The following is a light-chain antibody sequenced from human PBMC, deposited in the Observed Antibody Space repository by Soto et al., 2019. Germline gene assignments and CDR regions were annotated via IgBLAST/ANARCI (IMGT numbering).Light chain of an antibody. CDR1: SSDVGGYNY. CDR2: EVS. J-gene: IGLJ1*01. V-gene: IGLV2-14*01. Sequence: QSVLTQPASVSGSPGQSITISCTGTSSDVGGYNYVSWYQKHPDKAPKLMIYEVSDRPSGVSNRFSGSKSGNTASLTISGLQAEDEADYYCSSYTISSTYVFGTGTRSPS. CDR3: SSYTISSTYV.